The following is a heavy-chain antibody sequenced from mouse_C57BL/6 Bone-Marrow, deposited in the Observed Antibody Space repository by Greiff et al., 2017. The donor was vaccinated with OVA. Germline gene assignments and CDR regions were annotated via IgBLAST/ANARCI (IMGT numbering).Heavy chain of an antibody. CDR1: GFSLTSYA. D-gene: IGHD3-2*02. J-gene: IGHJ4*01. CDR3: AREQLRPPYAMDY. V-gene: IGHV2-9-1*01. CDR2: IWTGGGT. Sequence: VKLQESGPGLVAPSQSLSITCTVSGFSLTSYAISWVRQPPGKGLEWLGVIWTGGGTNYNSALKSRLSISKDNSKSQVFLKMNSLQTDDTARYYCAREQLRPPYAMDYWGQGTSVTVSS.